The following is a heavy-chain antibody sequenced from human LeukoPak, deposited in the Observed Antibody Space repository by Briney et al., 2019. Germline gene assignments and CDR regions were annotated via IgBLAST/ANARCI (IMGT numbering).Heavy chain of an antibody. CDR2: IYHSGST. CDR3: ARGPRASPPSPFDY. V-gene: IGHV4-4*02. Sequence: SETLSLTCAVSGGSISSSNWWSWVRQPPGKGLEWIGEIYHSGSTNYNPSLKSRVTMSVDTSKNQFSLKLNSMTAADTAVYYCARGPRASPPSPFDYWGQGTLVTVSS. J-gene: IGHJ4*02. CDR1: GGSISSSNW.